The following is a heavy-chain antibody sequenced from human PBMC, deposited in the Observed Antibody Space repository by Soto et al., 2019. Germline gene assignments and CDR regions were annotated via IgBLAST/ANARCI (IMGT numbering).Heavy chain of an antibody. CDR2: IYYGGGT. CDR3: GSQYYYDSSGSQTFDY. V-gene: IGHV4-59*01. D-gene: IGHD3-22*01. CDR1: GGSISSYY. J-gene: IGHJ4*02. Sequence: SETLSLTCTVSGGSISSYYWSWIRQPPGKGLEWIGYIYYGGGTNYNPSLKSRVTLSVDTSKNQFSLKLSSVTAADTAVYYCGSQYYYDSSGSQTFDYWGQGTQVTVSS.